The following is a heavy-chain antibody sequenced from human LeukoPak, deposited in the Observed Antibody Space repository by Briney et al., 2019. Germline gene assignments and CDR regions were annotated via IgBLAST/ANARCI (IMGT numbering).Heavy chain of an antibody. CDR2: ISGSGGST. D-gene: IGHD3-3*01. V-gene: IGHV3-23*01. CDR3: AKARIRFYDAFDI. CDR1: GFTFSSYA. J-gene: IGHJ3*02. Sequence: GGSLRLSCAASGFTFSSYAMSWVRQAPGKGLEWVSAISGSGGSTYYADSVKGRFTISRDNSKNTLYLQMNSLRAEDTAVYYGAKARIRFYDAFDIWGQGTMVTVSS.